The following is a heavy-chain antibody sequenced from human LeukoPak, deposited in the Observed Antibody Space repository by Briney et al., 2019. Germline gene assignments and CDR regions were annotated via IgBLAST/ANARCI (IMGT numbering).Heavy chain of an antibody. D-gene: IGHD4-17*01. CDR2: FYYSGST. CDR1: GGSISSGSYF. Sequence: PSETLSLTCTVSGGSISSGSYFWGWIRQSPGMGLQWIGSFYYSGSTYYSPSLKSRLTISVDTSKNQFSLKLSSVTAADPAVYYCARQGYGDYGGNYYGMDVWGQGTTVTVSS. V-gene: IGHV4-39*01. CDR3: ARQGYGDYGGNYYGMDV. J-gene: IGHJ6*02.